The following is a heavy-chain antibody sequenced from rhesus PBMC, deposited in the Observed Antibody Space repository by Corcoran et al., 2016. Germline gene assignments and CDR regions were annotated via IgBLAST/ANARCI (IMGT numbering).Heavy chain of an antibody. D-gene: IGHD3-9*01. CDR1: GGSISSSY. CDR3: ARDRGPGAY. Sequence: QLQLQESGPGLVKPSETLSVTCAVSGGSISSSYWSWIRQAPGKGLEWIGYIYGSGSSTNSNPSLTSRVTLSVDTSKNQLSLKLSSVTTADTAVYYCARDRGPGAYWGQGVLVTVSS. J-gene: IGHJ4*01. CDR2: IYGSGSST. V-gene: IGHV4-169*02.